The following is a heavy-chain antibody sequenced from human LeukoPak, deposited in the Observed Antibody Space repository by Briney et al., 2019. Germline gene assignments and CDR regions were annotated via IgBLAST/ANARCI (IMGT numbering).Heavy chain of an antibody. V-gene: IGHV1-2*02. J-gene: IGHJ4*02. CDR2: INPNRGGT. CDR3: ARAEYDYSSSSWFRY. CDR1: GYTFTGYY. Sequence: ASVKVSCKASGYTFTGYYMHCVRQAPGQGLEFMEWINPNRGGTNCAQKFQGRVTMTRDTSISTAYMELSRLRSDDTAVYYCARAEYDYSSSSWFRYWGQGTLVTVSS. D-gene: IGHD6-6*01.